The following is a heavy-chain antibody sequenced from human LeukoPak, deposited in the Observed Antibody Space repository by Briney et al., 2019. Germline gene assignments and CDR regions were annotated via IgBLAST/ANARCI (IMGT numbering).Heavy chain of an antibody. CDR1: GYSFTSYW. V-gene: IGHV5-51*01. Sequence: GGSLKISCKGSGYSFTSYWIGWVRQMPGKGLEWMGIIYPGDSDTRYSPSFQGQVPISADKSISTAYLQWSSLKASDTAMYYCARSLVPASPWISSGWFGGYWGQGTLVTVSS. CDR2: IYPGDSDT. J-gene: IGHJ4*02. D-gene: IGHD6-19*01. CDR3: ARSLVPASPWISSGWFGGY.